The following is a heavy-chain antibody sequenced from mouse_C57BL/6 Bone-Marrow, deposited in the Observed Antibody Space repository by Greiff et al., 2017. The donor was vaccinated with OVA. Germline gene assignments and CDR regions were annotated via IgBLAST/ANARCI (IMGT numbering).Heavy chain of an antibody. V-gene: IGHV5-12*01. J-gene: IGHJ4*01. Sequence: DVMLVESGGGLVQPGGSLKLSCAASGFTFSDYYMYWVRQTPEKRLEWVAYISNGGGSTYYPDTVKGRFTISRDNAKNTLYLQMSRLKSEDTAMYYCARQGNYDFYAMDYWGQGTSVTVSS. CDR1: GFTFSDYY. CDR2: ISNGGGST. CDR3: ARQGNYDFYAMDY. D-gene: IGHD1-1*02.